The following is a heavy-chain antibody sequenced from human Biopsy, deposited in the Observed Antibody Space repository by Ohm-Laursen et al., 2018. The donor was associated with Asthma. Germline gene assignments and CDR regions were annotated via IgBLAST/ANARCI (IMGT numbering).Heavy chain of an antibody. CDR1: GFTFSSYA. CDR3: AKGMDTFDI. CDR2: ISGSGGST. V-gene: IGHV3-23*01. J-gene: IGHJ3*02. D-gene: IGHD5-18*01. Sequence: SLRLSCAAPGFTFSSYAMSWVRQAPGKGLEWVSAISGSGGSTYYADSVKGRFTISRDNSKNTLFLHMNSLRADDTAVYYCAKGMDTFDIWGQGTLVTVSS.